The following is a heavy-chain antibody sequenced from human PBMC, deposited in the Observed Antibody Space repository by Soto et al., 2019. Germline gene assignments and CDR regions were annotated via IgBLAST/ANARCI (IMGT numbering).Heavy chain of an antibody. Sequence: QVQLVQSGAEVKKPGSSVKVSCKASGGTFSSYAISWVRQAPGQGLEWMGGIIPIFGTANYAQKFQGRVTITADESTSTVYMERSSLRSEDTAVYYCARANSNYVGYYGMDVWGQGTTVTVSS. CDR3: ARANSNYVGYYGMDV. CDR2: IIPIFGTA. CDR1: GGTFSSYA. D-gene: IGHD4-4*01. V-gene: IGHV1-69*01. J-gene: IGHJ6*02.